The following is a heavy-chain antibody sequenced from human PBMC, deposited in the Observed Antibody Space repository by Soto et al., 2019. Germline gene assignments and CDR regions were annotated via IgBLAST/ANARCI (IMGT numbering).Heavy chain of an antibody. CDR3: ARSPLGPYYYYYMDV. Sequence: GESLKISCKGSGYSFTSYWIGWVRQMPGKGLEWMGIIYPGDSDTRYSPSFQGQVTISADKSISTAYLQWSSLKASDTAMYYCARSPLGPYYYYYMDVWGKGTTVTVSS. V-gene: IGHV5-51*01. CDR1: GYSFTSYW. CDR2: IYPGDSDT. J-gene: IGHJ6*03.